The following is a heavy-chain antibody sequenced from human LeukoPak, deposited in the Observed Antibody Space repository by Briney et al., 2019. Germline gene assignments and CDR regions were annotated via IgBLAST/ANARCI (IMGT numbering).Heavy chain of an antibody. CDR2: IFPLDSDT. Sequence: GESLKISCKGSAYTFSTSWIAWVRQMPGKGLEWMGIIFPLDSDTRYSPSLQGQVIISVDKSISTAYLQWSSLKTSDTAIYYCATVGTTGTRWFDPWGQGTLVTVSS. V-gene: IGHV5-51*01. J-gene: IGHJ5*02. CDR1: AYTFSTSW. CDR3: ATVGTTGTRWFDP. D-gene: IGHD1-1*01.